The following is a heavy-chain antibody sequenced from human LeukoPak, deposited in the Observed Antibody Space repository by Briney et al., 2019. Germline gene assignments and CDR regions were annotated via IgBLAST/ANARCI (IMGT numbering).Heavy chain of an antibody. Sequence: PGRSLRLSCAAPGFTFDDYAMHWVRQAPGKGLEWVSGISWNSGSIGYADSVKGRFTISRDNAKNSLYLQMNSLRAEDTALYYCAKGNSYYYYYMDVWGKGTTVTVSS. J-gene: IGHJ6*03. CDR2: ISWNSGSI. V-gene: IGHV3-9*01. CDR1: GFTFDDYA. CDR3: AKGNSYYYYYMDV.